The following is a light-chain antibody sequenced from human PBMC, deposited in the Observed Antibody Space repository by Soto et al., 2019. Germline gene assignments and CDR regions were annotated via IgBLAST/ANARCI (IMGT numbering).Light chain of an antibody. CDR3: QQRSSWPS. Sequence: EIVLTQSPATLSLSPGERPTLSCRASQSVSSYLAWYQQKPGQAPRLLIYDASNRATGTPARFSGSGSGTDFTLTIRSLEPEDFAVYYCQQRSSWPSFGGGTKVEIK. CDR1: QSVSSY. CDR2: DAS. V-gene: IGKV3-11*01. J-gene: IGKJ4*01.